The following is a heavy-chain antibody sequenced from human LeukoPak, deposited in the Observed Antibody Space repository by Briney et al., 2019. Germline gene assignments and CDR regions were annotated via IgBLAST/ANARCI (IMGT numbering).Heavy chain of an antibody. CDR1: GDSISSGAYS. Sequence: PSQTLSLTCVVSGDSISSGAYSWSWIRQPPGKGLEWIGYIFHTGSTFYNPSLKSRLTISADNSKNQFPLRLSSVTAADTAVYYCARELWFANAPGSWLDPWGQGTLVTVSS. V-gene: IGHV4-30-2*01. CDR2: IFHTGST. D-gene: IGHD3-10*01. CDR3: ARELWFANAPGSWLDP. J-gene: IGHJ5*02.